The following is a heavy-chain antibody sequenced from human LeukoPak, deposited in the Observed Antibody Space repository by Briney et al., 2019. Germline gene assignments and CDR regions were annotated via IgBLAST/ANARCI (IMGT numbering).Heavy chain of an antibody. J-gene: IGHJ4*02. CDR1: GGSISSYY. Sequence: SETLSLTCTVSGGSISSYYWSWIRQPPGKGLEWIGYIYYSGSTNCNPSLKSRVTISVDTSKNQFSLKLSSVTAADTAVYYCARLNDYYGSGSVDYWGQGTLVTVSS. D-gene: IGHD3-10*01. CDR2: IYYSGST. CDR3: ARLNDYYGSGSVDY. V-gene: IGHV4-59*08.